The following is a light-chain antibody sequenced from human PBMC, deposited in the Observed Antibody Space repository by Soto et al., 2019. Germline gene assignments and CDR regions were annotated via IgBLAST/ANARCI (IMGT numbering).Light chain of an antibody. CDR2: GAS. CDR3: QQHYNAPPDT. Sequence: EIVMTQSPATLSVSPGERATLSCRASQSVSSNLAWYQQKPGQAPRLLIYGASTRATGIPARFSGSGSGTDFTLTISNLQAEDVAVYYCQQHYNAPPDTFGQGTKLEIK. V-gene: IGKV3-15*01. J-gene: IGKJ2*01. CDR1: QSVSSN.